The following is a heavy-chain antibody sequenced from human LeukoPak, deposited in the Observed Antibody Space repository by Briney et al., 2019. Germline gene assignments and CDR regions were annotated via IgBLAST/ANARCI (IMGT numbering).Heavy chain of an antibody. V-gene: IGHV3-30*18. Sequence: PGGSLRLSCAASGFTFSSYGMHWVRQAPGKGLEWVAVISYDGSNKYYADSVKGRFTISRDNSKNTLYLQMNSLRAEDTAVYYCAKDRGWGATWYFDLWGRGTLVTVSS. CDR3: AKDRGWGATWYFDL. J-gene: IGHJ2*01. CDR2: ISYDGSNK. CDR1: GFTFSSYG. D-gene: IGHD1-26*01.